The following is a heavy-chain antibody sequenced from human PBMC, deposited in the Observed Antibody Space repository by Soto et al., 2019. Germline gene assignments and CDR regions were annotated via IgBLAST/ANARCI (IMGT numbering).Heavy chain of an antibody. J-gene: IGHJ5*02. CDR1: GGSISSSSYY. CDR3: ARHTRSSGWYSARFDP. CDR2: IYYSGST. V-gene: IGHV4-39*01. Sequence: QLQLQESGPGLVKPSETLSLTCTVSGGSISSSSYYWGWIRQPPGKGLEWIGSIYYSGSTYYNPSLKSGVSISVDTSKNQFSLKLSSVTAADTAVYYGARHTRSSGWYSARFDPWGQGTLVTVSS. D-gene: IGHD6-19*01.